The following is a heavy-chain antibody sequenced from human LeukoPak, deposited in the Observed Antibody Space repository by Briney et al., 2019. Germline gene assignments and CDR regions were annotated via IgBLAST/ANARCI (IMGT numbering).Heavy chain of an antibody. D-gene: IGHD3-22*01. Sequence: ASVKVSCKTSGSTFSTYGISWVRQAPGQGFEWMGWINPNSGGTNYAQKFQGRVTMTRDTSISTAYMEVSRLRADDTAVYYCARGYYDSSGYPVEYWGQGTLVTVSS. V-gene: IGHV1-2*02. J-gene: IGHJ4*02. CDR2: INPNSGGT. CDR1: GSTFSTYG. CDR3: ARGYYDSSGYPVEY.